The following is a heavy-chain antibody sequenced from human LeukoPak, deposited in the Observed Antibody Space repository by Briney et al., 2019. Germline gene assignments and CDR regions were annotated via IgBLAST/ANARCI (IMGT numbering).Heavy chain of an antibody. V-gene: IGHV3-21*01. CDR1: GFTFSTYS. CDR2: ISGSRVYV. Sequence: GGALRLSCAASGFTFSTYSMHWVRQAPGTGLEWVSSISGSRVYVYYADSVKGRFTISRDNAKNSLYLQMNSLRAEDTAVYYCARDGWYSSGWNAFDIWGQGTMVTV. CDR3: ARDGWYSSGWNAFDI. J-gene: IGHJ3*02. D-gene: IGHD6-19*01.